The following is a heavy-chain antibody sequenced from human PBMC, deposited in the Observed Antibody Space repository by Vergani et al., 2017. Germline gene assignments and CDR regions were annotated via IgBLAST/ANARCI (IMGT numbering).Heavy chain of an antibody. Sequence: QVQLQESGPGLVKPSQTLSLTCTVSGGSISSGDYYWSWIRQPPGKGLEWVSSISSSSSYIHYSDSLKGRFTISRDNAKSSLYLQMNSLRAEDTGVYYCARDRYYLGSGSYPYFYYYGLDVWGQGTAVTVSS. CDR1: GGSISSGDYY. V-gene: IGHV3-11*06. CDR3: ARDRYYLGSGSYPYFYYYGLDV. CDR2: ISSSSSYI. D-gene: IGHD3-10*01. J-gene: IGHJ6*02.